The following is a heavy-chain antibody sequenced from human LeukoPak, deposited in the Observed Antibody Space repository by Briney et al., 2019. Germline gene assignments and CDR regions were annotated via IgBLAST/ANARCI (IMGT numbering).Heavy chain of an antibody. J-gene: IGHJ4*02. D-gene: IGHD2-21*02. V-gene: IGHV3-7*01. CDR1: GFTFSSYG. Sequence: PGRSLRLSCAASGFTFSSYGMHWVRQAPGKGLEWVANINEDGSYKFHADSVKGRLTISRDNSKNSLYLQMSSLRADDTAVYYCARDATRGGDNDYWGQGTRVIVSS. CDR3: ARDATRGGDNDY. CDR2: INEDGSYK.